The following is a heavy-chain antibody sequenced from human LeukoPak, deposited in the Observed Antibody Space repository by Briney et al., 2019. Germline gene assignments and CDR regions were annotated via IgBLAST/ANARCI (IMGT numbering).Heavy chain of an antibody. CDR1: GFTFSSYG. Sequence: GRSLRLSCAASGFTFSSYGMHWVRQAPGKGLEWVAVIWYDGSNKYYADSVKGRFTISRDNSKNTLYLQMNSLRAEDTAVYYCARDSYGDYYYGMDVWGQGTTVTVSS. J-gene: IGHJ6*02. CDR3: ARDSYGDYYYGMDV. V-gene: IGHV3-33*01. D-gene: IGHD4-17*01. CDR2: IWYDGSNK.